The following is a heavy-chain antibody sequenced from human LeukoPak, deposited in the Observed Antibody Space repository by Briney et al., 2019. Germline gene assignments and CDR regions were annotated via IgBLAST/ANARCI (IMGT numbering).Heavy chain of an antibody. V-gene: IGHV3-48*01. Sequence: GGSLRLSCAASEFTFSSYSMNWVRQAPGKGLEWVSYITNSGNSKSYADSVKGRFTISRDNTKNSLYLQMNGLRAEDTAVYYCARDGYSGYYFDYWGQGTLVTISS. CDR2: ITNSGNSK. CDR3: ARDGYSGYYFDY. D-gene: IGHD1-26*01. J-gene: IGHJ4*02. CDR1: EFTFSSYS.